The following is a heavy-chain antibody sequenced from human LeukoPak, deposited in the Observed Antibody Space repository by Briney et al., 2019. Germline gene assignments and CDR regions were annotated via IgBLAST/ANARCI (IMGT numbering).Heavy chain of an antibody. J-gene: IGHJ6*03. CDR1: GGSFSGYY. CDR2: INHSGST. D-gene: IGHD3-10*01. CDR3: ARRRGGSGSYYERYYYYYMDV. V-gene: IGHV4-34*01. Sequence: SETLSLTCAVYGGSFSGYYWSWIRQPPGKGLEWIEEINHSGSTNHNPSLKSRVTISVDTSKNQFSLKLSSVTAADTAVYYCARRRGGSGSYYERYYYYYMDVWGKGTTVTVSS.